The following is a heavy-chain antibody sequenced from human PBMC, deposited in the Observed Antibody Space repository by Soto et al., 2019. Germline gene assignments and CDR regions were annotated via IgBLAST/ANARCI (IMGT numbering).Heavy chain of an antibody. Sequence: QLQLQESGPGLVKPSETLSLTCTVSGGSISSSSYYWGWIRQPPGKGREWIGCIYYSGSTYYTPSLKRRVTISVDTSKNQFALRRSCVTAADTAVYYWARRGYYFDYWGQGTLVTVSS. CDR3: ARRGYYFDY. D-gene: IGHD3-16*01. CDR2: IYYSGST. J-gene: IGHJ4*02. V-gene: IGHV4-39*01. CDR1: GGSISSSSYY.